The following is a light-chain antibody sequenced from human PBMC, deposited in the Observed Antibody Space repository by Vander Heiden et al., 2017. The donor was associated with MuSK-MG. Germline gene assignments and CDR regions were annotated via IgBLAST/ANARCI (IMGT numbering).Light chain of an antibody. V-gene: IGLV1-47*01. CDR3: AAWDDSLSGVV. J-gene: IGLJ2*01. CDR1: SSNIGSNY. CDR2: RNN. Sequence: QSVLTPPPSASGTPGPRVTLSCSGSSSNIGSNYVYWYQQLPGTAPKLLIYRNNQRPSGVPDRFSGSKSGTSASLAISGLRSEDEADYYCAAWDDSLSGVVFGGGTKLTVL.